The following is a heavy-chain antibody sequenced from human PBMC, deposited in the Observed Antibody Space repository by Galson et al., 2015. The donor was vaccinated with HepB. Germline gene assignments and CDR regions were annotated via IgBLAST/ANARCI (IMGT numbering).Heavy chain of an antibody. J-gene: IGHJ4*02. CDR1: GFTFSNYS. Sequence: SLRLSCAASGFTFSNYSMLWVRHAPGKGLEWVSPISSTSTYIYYADSVKGRFTFSRDNAKNSLFLQMNSLRAEDTAVYYCARDPPLGTPFDYWGQGTLVTVSS. CDR3: ARDPPLGTPFDY. V-gene: IGHV3-21*01. D-gene: IGHD7-27*01. CDR2: ISSTSTYI.